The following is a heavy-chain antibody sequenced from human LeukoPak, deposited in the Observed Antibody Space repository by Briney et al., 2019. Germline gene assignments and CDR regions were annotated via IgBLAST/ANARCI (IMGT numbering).Heavy chain of an antibody. Sequence: HAGGSLRLSCAASGFTFSSYAMSWVRQAPGKGLEWVSAISGSGGSTYYADSVKGRFTISRDNSKNTLYLQMNSLRAEDTAVYYCAKDHDVVVVAAPPTIDYWGQGTLVTVSS. J-gene: IGHJ4*02. CDR2: ISGSGGST. V-gene: IGHV3-23*01. D-gene: IGHD2-15*01. CDR3: AKDHDVVVVAAPPTIDY. CDR1: GFTFSSYA.